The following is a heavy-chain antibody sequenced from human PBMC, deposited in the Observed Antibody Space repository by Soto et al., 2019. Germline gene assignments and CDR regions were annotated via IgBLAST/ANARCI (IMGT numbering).Heavy chain of an antibody. J-gene: IGHJ4*02. D-gene: IGHD4-17*01. Sequence: SETLSLTCSVSGDSISSSSYHWGWIRQPPGKGLEWIGYIYYSGSTNYNPSLKSRVTISVDTSKNQFSLQLNSVTPEDTAVYYCARDSPGYGDYVLFDYWGQGTLVTVSS. CDR3: ARDSPGYGDYVLFDY. CDR1: GDSISSSSYH. V-gene: IGHV4-61*05. CDR2: IYYSGST.